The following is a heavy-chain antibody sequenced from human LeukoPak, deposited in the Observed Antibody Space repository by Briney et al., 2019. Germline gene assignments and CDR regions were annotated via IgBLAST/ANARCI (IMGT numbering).Heavy chain of an antibody. V-gene: IGHV3-33*06. CDR2: VWNDGSKN. CDR1: GFTFSKFG. CDR3: AKDWSPGYGCLDY. D-gene: IGHD5-12*01. Sequence: GGSLRLSCAASGFTFSKFGMHWVRQTPGKGLEWVALVWNDGSKNYYADSVKGRFTISRDNSKDTLYLLLNSLRAEDTAVYYCAKDWSPGYGCLDYWGQGTLVT. J-gene: IGHJ4*02.